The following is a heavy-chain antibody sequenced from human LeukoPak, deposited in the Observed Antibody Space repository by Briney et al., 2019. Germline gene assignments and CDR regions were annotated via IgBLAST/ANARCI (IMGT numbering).Heavy chain of an antibody. V-gene: IGHV4-59*01. CDR3: ARVVVRNCFDP. Sequence: SETLSLTCTVSGGSISSYYWSWIRQPPGKGLEWIGYIYYSGSTNYNPSLKSRVTISVDTSKNQYSLKLSSVAAADTVVYYSARVVVRNCFDPWGQGTLVTVSS. CDR2: IYYSGST. D-gene: IGHD6-6*01. CDR1: GGSISSYY. J-gene: IGHJ5*02.